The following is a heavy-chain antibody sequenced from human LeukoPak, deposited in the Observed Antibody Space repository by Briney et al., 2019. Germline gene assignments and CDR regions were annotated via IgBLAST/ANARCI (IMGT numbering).Heavy chain of an antibody. CDR3: ARGRRSYYDSSGFWYFDY. CDR1: GFTFSTYS. D-gene: IGHD3-22*01. CDR2: ISSTSSTI. J-gene: IGHJ4*02. V-gene: IGHV3-48*01. Sequence: GGSLRLSCAASGFTFSTYSMSWVRQAPGKGLEWVSYISSTSSTIYYADSVKGRFTISRDNAKNSLYLQMNSLRAEDTAVYYCARGRRSYYDSSGFWYFDYWGQGTLVTVSS.